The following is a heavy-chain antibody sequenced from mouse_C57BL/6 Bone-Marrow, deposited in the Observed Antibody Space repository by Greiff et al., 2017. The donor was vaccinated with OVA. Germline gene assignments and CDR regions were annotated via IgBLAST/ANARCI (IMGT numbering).Heavy chain of an antibody. CDR3: TPLWSYYYAMDY. CDR2: IDPENGDT. J-gene: IGHJ4*01. V-gene: IGHV14-4*01. Sequence: VQLQQPGAELVRPGASVKLSCTASGFNIKDDYMHWVKQRPEQGLEWIGWIDPENGDTEYASKFQGKATITADTSSNTAYLQLSSLTSEDTAVYYCTPLWSYYYAMDYWGQGTSVTVSS. D-gene: IGHD1-1*02. CDR1: GFNIKDDY.